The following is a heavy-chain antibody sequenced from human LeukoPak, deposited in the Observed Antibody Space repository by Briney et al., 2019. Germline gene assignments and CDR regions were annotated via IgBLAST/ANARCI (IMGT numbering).Heavy chain of an antibody. CDR1: GYTFTSYG. D-gene: IGHD3-9*01. CDR3: ARSGGGEYYDILTGYSQFDY. Sequence: ASVKVSCKASGYTFTSYGISWVRQAPGQGLEWMGWISAYNGNTNYAQKLQGRVTMTTDTSTSTAYMELSRLRSDDTAVYYCARSGGGEYYDILTGYSQFDYWGQGTLVTVSS. J-gene: IGHJ4*02. V-gene: IGHV1-18*01. CDR2: ISAYNGNT.